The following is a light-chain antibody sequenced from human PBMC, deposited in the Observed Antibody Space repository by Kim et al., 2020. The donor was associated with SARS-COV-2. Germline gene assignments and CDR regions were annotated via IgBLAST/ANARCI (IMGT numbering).Light chain of an antibody. CDR1: QSISRS. Sequence: EIVLTQSPATLSVSPGESVTLSCRASQSISRSLAWYQQKPGQAPRLLIYGAASRPADVPGRFSGSGSGTQFTLTISSLQSEDFAVYYCQQSITFGGGTKVDIK. V-gene: IGKV3-15*01. CDR3: QQSIT. J-gene: IGKJ4*01. CDR2: GAA.